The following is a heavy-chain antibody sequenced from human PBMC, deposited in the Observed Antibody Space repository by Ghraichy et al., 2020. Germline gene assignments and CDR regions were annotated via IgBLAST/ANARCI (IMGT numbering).Heavy chain of an antibody. D-gene: IGHD2-2*01. J-gene: IGHJ2*01. Sequence: GGSLRLSCAASGFPFTSHSMAWVRQAPGKGLEWVSSMSSSGTYIYYRDSVKGRFSISRDNAKNSLYLEMNSLRADDTAVYYCARVGNCSGTSCCYYQYDVWGRGTLVTVSS. CDR2: MSSSGTYI. V-gene: IGHV3-21*01. CDR3: ARVGNCSGTSCCYYQYDV. CDR1: GFPFTSHS.